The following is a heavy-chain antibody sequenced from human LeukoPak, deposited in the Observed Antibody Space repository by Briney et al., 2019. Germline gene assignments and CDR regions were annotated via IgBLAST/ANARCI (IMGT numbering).Heavy chain of an antibody. Sequence: GASVKVSCKASGGTFNSYAISWVRQATGQGLEWMGWMNPNSGNTGYAQKFQGRVTMTRNTSISTAYMELSSLRSEDTAVYYCARVKRGYSNYALGYWGQGTLVTVSS. CDR1: GGTFNSYA. CDR3: ARVKRGYSNYALGY. J-gene: IGHJ4*02. D-gene: IGHD4-11*01. V-gene: IGHV1-8*02. CDR2: MNPNSGNT.